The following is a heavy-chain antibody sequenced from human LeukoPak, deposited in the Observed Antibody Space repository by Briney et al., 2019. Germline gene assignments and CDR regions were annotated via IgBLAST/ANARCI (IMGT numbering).Heavy chain of an antibody. Sequence: GASVKVSCKASGYTFTSYDINWVRQATGQGLEWMGWMNPNSGNTGYAQKFQGRVTMTRNTSISTAYMELSSLRSEDTAVYYCARNPSKTSGSYYPNWFDPWGQGTLVTVSS. CDR2: MNPNSGNT. D-gene: IGHD1-26*01. J-gene: IGHJ5*02. V-gene: IGHV1-8*01. CDR1: GYTFTSYD. CDR3: ARNPSKTSGSYYPNWFDP.